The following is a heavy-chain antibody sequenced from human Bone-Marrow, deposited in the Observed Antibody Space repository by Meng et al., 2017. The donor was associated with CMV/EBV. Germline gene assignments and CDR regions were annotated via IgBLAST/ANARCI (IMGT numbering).Heavy chain of an antibody. D-gene: IGHD1-26*01. CDR1: GGSISSSSYY. CDR3: ARLRWELLGFDY. J-gene: IGHJ4*02. CDR2: IYYSGST. V-gene: IGHV4-39*01. Sequence: GSLRLSCTVSGGSISSSSYYWGWIRQPPGKGLEWIGSIYYSGSTYYNPSLKSRVTISVDTSKNQFSLKLSSVTAADTAVYYCARLRWELLGFDYWGQGTLVPVSS.